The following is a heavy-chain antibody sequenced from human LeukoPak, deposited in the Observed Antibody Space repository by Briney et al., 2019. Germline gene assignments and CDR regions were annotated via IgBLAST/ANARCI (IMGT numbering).Heavy chain of an antibody. D-gene: IGHD5-12*01. Sequence: GGSLRLSCAASGFTFSTYAMHWVRQAPGKGLEGVGLVKSKESGGTTNYAAPVEGRFTISRDDSKNTLFLQMNSLKIEDTAVYYCTAKAVGYSGFDRPWGQGTLVTVSS. CDR2: VKSKESGGTT. CDR3: TAKAVGYSGFDRP. V-gene: IGHV3-15*01. CDR1: GFTFSTYA. J-gene: IGHJ4*02.